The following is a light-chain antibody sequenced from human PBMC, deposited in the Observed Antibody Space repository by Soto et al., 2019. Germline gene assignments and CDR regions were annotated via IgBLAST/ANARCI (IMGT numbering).Light chain of an antibody. CDR3: AAWDDILNGWV. V-gene: IGLV1-44*01. J-gene: IGLJ3*02. Sequence: QSVLTQPPSASGTPGQRLTISCSGSSSNIGGNTVHWYQQFPGAAPKLLIYISSQRPSGVPDRFSGSKSGSSASLAITGLRSEDEADYYCAAWDDILNGWVFGGGTKVTVL. CDR1: SSNIGGNT. CDR2: ISS.